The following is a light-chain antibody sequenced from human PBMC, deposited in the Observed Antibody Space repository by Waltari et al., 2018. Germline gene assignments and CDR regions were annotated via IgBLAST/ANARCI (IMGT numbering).Light chain of an antibody. CDR3: QQYNNWPPGT. V-gene: IGKV3-15*01. Sequence: ETVMTQSSATLSVSPGERATLSCRTSETVSTNLAWYQHKSGQAPRLLIYAASTRATGIPARFSGSGSGTEFTLTISSLQSEDFAVYYCQQYNNWPPGTFGQGTKLEI. CDR2: AAS. CDR1: ETVSTN. J-gene: IGKJ2*01.